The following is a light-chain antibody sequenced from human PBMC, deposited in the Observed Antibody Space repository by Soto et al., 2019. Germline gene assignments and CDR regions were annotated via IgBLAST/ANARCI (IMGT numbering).Light chain of an antibody. Sequence: QSALTQPPSASGSPGQSVTISCAGTSSDVGGYNFVSWYQQHPGKVPKLMIYEVIKRPSGAPDRFSGSKSGNTASLTVSGLHAEDEADYYCSSYSGSDNFVVFGGGTKLTVL. V-gene: IGLV2-8*01. CDR3: SSYSGSDNFVV. CDR1: SSDVGGYNF. CDR2: EVI. J-gene: IGLJ2*01.